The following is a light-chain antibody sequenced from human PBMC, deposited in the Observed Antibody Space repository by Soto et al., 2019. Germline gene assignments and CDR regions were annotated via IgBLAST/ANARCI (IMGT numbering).Light chain of an antibody. V-gene: IGKV1-39*01. CDR1: QSINNY. J-gene: IGKJ3*01. Sequence: DIQMTQSPSSLSASVGDRVTITCRASQSINNYLNWYQQKPGKAPKLLIYGASSLQSVVPSRLSGSGAGTEFTLTISSLQPEDFATYYCQKSYTPPFTCGPGTEVNVK. CDR3: QKSYTPPFT. CDR2: GAS.